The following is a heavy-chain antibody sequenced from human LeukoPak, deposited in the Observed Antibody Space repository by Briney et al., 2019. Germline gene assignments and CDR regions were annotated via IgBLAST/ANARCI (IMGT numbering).Heavy chain of an antibody. D-gene: IGHD6-13*01. CDR3: AREHESGYSSS. J-gene: IGHJ4*02. CDR1: GFTFSYHY. V-gene: IGHV3-11*01. Sequence: GGSLRLSCAASGFTFSYHYMSWIRQAPGEGLEWVSYISSSGSTIYYADSVKGRFTISRDTAKNSLYLQMTSLRAEDTAVYYCAREHESGYSSSWGQGTLVTVSS. CDR2: ISSSGSTI.